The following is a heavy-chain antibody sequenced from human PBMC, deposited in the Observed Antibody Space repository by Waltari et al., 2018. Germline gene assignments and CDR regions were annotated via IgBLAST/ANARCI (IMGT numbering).Heavy chain of an antibody. Sequence: EAQLVESGGGLVQPGGSLRLSCAASGFPFNNFAMSWVRQAPGKGLEWVAAISNSGATTYYADSVKGRFTISRDNSKNTLYLQMNSLRAEDTALYYCAKDAPTVNVYDAFDIWGQGTMVTVSS. CDR2: ISNSGATT. V-gene: IGHV3-23*04. D-gene: IGHD4-17*01. CDR1: GFPFNNFA. CDR3: AKDAPTVNVYDAFDI. J-gene: IGHJ3*02.